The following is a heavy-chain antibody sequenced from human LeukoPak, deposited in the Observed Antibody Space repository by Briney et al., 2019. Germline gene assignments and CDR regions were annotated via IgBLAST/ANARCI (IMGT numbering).Heavy chain of an antibody. Sequence: GGSLRLSCAASGFTFSAYWMHWVRQAPGKGLVWFSRVKYDGSTTTYADSVRGRFTSSRDNAKNILYLQMNSLRVEDTAVYYCARDLNWLLFDYWGQGTLVTVSS. D-gene: IGHD3-9*01. CDR3: ARDLNWLLFDY. J-gene: IGHJ4*02. CDR1: GFTFSAYW. CDR2: VKYDGSTT. V-gene: IGHV3-74*01.